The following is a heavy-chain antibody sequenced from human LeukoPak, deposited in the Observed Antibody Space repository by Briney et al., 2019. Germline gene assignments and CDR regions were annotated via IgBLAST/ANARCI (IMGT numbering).Heavy chain of an antibody. Sequence: TGGSLRLSCAASGFTFNTYNMNWVRQAPGKGLEWVSSITGNSNYIYYADSVKGRFTISRDNSKNTLYLQMNSLRAEDTAVYYCAKDGVSIAARWYFDYWGQGTLVTVSS. J-gene: IGHJ4*02. CDR1: GFTFNTYN. D-gene: IGHD6-6*01. CDR2: ITGNSNYI. V-gene: IGHV3-21*01. CDR3: AKDGVSIAARWYFDY.